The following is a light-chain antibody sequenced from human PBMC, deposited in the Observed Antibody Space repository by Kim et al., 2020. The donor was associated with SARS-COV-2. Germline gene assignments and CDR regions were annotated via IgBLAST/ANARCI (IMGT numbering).Light chain of an antibody. CDR1: RSVRSY. CDR3: QQRANWPPFT. CDR2: DAS. Sequence: EIVLTQSPATLSLSPGEGATLSCRASRSVRSYLAWYQQKPGQAPRLLIYDASNRATGIPARFSGSGFGTDFTLNISSLESEDFAVYFCQQRANWPPFTFGGGTKLDIK. V-gene: IGKV3-11*01. J-gene: IGKJ4*01.